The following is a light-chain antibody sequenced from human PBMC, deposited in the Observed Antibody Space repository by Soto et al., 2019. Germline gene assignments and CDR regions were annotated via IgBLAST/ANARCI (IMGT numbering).Light chain of an antibody. V-gene: IGKV1-5*01. CDR1: QSISSW. J-gene: IGKJ1*01. Sequence: DIQMTQSPSTLSASVGDRVTITCRASQSISSWLAWYQQKPGKAPKLLMYDVSSLERGVPSRFSGSGSGTEFTLTISSLQPDDFATYYCQHYNSYSEAFGQGTKVDIK. CDR2: DVS. CDR3: QHYNSYSEA.